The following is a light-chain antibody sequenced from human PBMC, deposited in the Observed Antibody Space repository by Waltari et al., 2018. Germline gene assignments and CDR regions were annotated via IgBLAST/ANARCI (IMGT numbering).Light chain of an antibody. J-gene: IGLJ2*01. CDR1: RSHTGTGYD. V-gene: IGLV1-40*01. CDR2: LNN. CDR3: AAWDDSLRSPI. Sequence: QSVLTQPPSVSGAPGQRVTISCTGTRSHTGTGYDVPWYQQLPGTPPNLLTYLNNIRPSGVPDRFSGSKSGTSASLAISGLQAEDEADYYCAAWDDSLRSPIFGGGTKLTVL.